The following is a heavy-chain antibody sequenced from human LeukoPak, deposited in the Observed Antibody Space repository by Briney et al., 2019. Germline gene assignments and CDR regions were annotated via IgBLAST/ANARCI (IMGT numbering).Heavy chain of an antibody. V-gene: IGHV3-7*01. D-gene: IGHD3-22*01. CDR2: IKQDGGDK. Sequence: GGSLRLSCAASGFTFSNFWMTWVCQAPGKGPEWLATIKQDGGDKWYVDSVKGRFTISRDNAKNSLYLQMNSQRAEDTAVYYCARYFDNTGYSWCRFDYWGQGALVTVSS. CDR3: ARYFDNTGYSWCRFDY. J-gene: IGHJ4*02. CDR1: GFTFSNFW.